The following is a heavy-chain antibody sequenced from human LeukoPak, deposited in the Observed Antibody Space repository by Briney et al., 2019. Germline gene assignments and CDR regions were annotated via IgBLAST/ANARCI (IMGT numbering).Heavy chain of an antibody. D-gene: IGHD2-2*01. CDR2: ISSSSSTI. Sequence: ETLSLTCTVSGGSISSGSYDWSWIRQPAGKGLEWVSYISSSSSTIYYADSVKGRFTISRDNAKNSLYLQMYSLRAEDTAVYYCATYCSSISCYGEDFQHWGQGTLVTVSS. J-gene: IGHJ1*01. CDR3: ATYCSSISCYGEDFQH. CDR1: GGSISSGSYD. V-gene: IGHV3-48*01.